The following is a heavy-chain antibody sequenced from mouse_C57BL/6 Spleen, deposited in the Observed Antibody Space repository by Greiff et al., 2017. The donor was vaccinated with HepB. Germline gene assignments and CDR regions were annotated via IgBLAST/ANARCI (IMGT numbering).Heavy chain of an antibody. V-gene: IGHV5-17*01. CDR1: GFTFSDYG. CDR3: AREGDSAGYAMDY. CDR2: ISSGSSTI. D-gene: IGHD3-2*02. Sequence: EVQLVESGGGLVKPGGSLKLSCAASGFTFSDYGMHWVRQAPEKGLEWVAYISSGSSTIYYADTVKGRFTISRDNAKNTLFLQMTSLRSEDTAMYYCAREGDSAGYAMDYWGQGTSVTVSS. J-gene: IGHJ4*01.